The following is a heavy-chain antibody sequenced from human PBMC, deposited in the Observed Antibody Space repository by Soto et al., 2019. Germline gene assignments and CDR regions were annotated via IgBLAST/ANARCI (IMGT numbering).Heavy chain of an antibody. D-gene: IGHD3-10*01. CDR2: ISSSSSYI. V-gene: IGHV3-21*01. Sequence: GGSLRLSCAASGFTFSSYSMNWVRQAPGKGLEWVSSISSSSSYIYYADSVKGRFTISRDNAKNSLYLQMNSLRAEDTAVYYCARDRGPRSSELIEDPFDYWGQGTLVTVSS. J-gene: IGHJ4*02. CDR1: GFTFSSYS. CDR3: ARDRGPRSSELIEDPFDY.